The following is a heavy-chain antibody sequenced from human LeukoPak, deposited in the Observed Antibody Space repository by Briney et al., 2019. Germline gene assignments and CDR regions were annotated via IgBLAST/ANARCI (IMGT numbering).Heavy chain of an antibody. CDR2: LYNSGST. D-gene: IGHD1-26*01. V-gene: IGHV4-59*01. Sequence: SETLSLTCTVSGGSISSYYWNWMRQPPGKGLEWIGYLYNSGSTNYNPSLKSRLTISVDMCKKQLSLKLSSVTAADTAVYYCARGVTSPLDAFDIWGQGTTVTVSS. CDR3: ARGVTSPLDAFDI. CDR1: GGSISSYY. J-gene: IGHJ3*02.